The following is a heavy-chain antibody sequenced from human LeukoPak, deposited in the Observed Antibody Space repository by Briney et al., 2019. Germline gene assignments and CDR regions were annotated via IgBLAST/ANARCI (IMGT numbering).Heavy chain of an antibody. CDR2: ISSSGSTI. V-gene: IGHV3-11*01. CDR3: AKQYCSSTSCYPNYYYYYMDV. CDR1: GFTFSDYY. J-gene: IGHJ6*03. D-gene: IGHD2-2*01. Sequence: GGSLRLSCAASGFTFSDYYMSWIRQAPGKGLEWVSYISSSGSTIYYADSVKGRFTISRDNAKNSLYLQMNSLRAEDTAVYYCAKQYCSSTSCYPNYYYYYMDVWGKGTTVTVS.